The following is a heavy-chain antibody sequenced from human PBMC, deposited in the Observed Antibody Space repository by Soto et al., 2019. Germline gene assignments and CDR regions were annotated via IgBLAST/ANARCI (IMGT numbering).Heavy chain of an antibody. D-gene: IGHD3-10*01. CDR2: ISYDGSNK. CDR1: GFTFSSYA. CDR3: ARDPTGMGAFDI. Sequence: GGSLRLSCAASGFTFSSYAMHWVRQAPGKGLEWVAVISYDGSNKYYADSVKGRFTISRDNSKNTLYLQMNSRRAEDTAVYYCARDPTGMGAFDIWGQGTMVTVSS. V-gene: IGHV3-30*04. J-gene: IGHJ3*02.